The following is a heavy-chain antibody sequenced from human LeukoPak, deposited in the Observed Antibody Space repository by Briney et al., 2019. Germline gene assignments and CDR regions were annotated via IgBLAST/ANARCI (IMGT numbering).Heavy chain of an antibody. Sequence: SETLSLTCAVYGGSFSGYYWSWIRQPPGKGLEWIGEINHSGSTNYNPSLKSRVTISVDTSKNQFSLKLSSVTAADTAVYYCARLSPFRGYSYGFRIEVWFDPWGQGTLVTVSS. CDR2: INHSGST. CDR3: ARLSPFRGYSYGFRIEVWFDP. D-gene: IGHD5-18*01. V-gene: IGHV4-34*01. CDR1: GGSFSGYY. J-gene: IGHJ5*02.